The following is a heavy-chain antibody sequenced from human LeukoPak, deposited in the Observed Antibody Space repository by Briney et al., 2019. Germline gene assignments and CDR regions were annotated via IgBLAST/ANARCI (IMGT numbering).Heavy chain of an antibody. CDR1: GFTFDDYG. CDR3: AKDDASTARASGMDV. J-gene: IGHJ6*04. D-gene: IGHD1-1*01. CDR2: INWKGGEK. V-gene: IGHV3-20*04. Sequence: GSLRLSCAVSGFTFDDYGIAWVRQAPGKGLEWVGGINWKGGEKGYADCMKGRSTIYRDNAKNSLYLQMNSLEGEVTSVNYCAKDDASTARASGMDVWGKGTTVTVSS.